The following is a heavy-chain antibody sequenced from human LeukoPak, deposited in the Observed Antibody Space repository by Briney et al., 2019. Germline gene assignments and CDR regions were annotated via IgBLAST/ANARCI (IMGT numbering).Heavy chain of an antibody. D-gene: IGHD6-19*01. J-gene: IGHJ6*03. V-gene: IGHV1-2*02. CDR2: INSNSGGT. Sequence: ASVKVSRQASGYTLTDYYIRWVRQAPGQGLEWMGWINSNSGGTNYAQNFQGRVTMTRDTPIGTAYMELSRLTSDDTAVYYCAREVGASGWVDGVNTKNYYYFYMDVWGKGTTVTVSS. CDR1: GYTLTDYY. CDR3: AREVGASGWVDGVNTKNYYYFYMDV.